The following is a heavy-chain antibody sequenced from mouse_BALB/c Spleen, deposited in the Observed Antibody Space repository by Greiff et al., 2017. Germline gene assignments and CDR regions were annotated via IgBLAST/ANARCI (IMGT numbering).Heavy chain of an antibody. CDR1: GYTFTSYY. J-gene: IGHJ2*01. Sequence: QVQLKQSGPELVKPGASVRISCKASGYTFTSYYIHWVKQRPGQGLEWIGWIYPGNVNTKYNEKFKGKATLTADKSSSTAYMQLSSLTSEDSAVYFCARRRNVYDYDEDYWGQGTTLTVSS. CDR3: ARRRNVYDYDEDY. V-gene: IGHV1S56*01. D-gene: IGHD2-4*01. CDR2: IYPGNVNT.